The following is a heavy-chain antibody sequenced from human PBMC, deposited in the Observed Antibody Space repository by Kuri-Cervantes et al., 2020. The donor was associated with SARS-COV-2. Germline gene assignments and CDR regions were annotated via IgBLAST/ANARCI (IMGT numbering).Heavy chain of an antibody. V-gene: IGHV3-23*01. D-gene: IGHD5-24*01. J-gene: IGHJ4*02. CDR2: MSGSGAST. CDR3: AKTSGYNYYFAY. CDR1: GFSFSTNV. Sequence: GESLKISCAASGFSFSTNVMAWVRQAPGKGLEWVSTMSGSGASTHYADSVKGRFTTSRDNSENMLYLQMYSLRAEDTAVYYCAKTSGYNYYFAYWGQGSLVTVSS.